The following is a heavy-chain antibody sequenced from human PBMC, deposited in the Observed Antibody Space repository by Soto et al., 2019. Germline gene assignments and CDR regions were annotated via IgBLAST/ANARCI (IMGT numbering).Heavy chain of an antibody. CDR3: ASGRVATGFDF. Sequence: SETSSLSCTVPGYSICHWFWSWIRQPPGKGLEWIGYTYYSGSTHYNPSLKSRAIISVDTSNNQFSLKLSSVTAADTAVYYCASGRVATGFDFWGQGTLVTVSS. CDR2: TYYSGST. CDR1: GYSICHWF. V-gene: IGHV4-59*01. D-gene: IGHD5-12*01. J-gene: IGHJ4*02.